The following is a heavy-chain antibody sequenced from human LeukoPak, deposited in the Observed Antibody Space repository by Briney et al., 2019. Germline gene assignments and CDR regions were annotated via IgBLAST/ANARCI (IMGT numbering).Heavy chain of an antibody. CDR2: IIPIFGTA. CDR1: GGTFSSYA. CDR3: ARGYYYGSGVDY. V-gene: IGHV1-69*13. Sequence: SVKVSCKASGGTFSSYAISWVRQAPGQGLEWMGGIIPIFGTANYAQKFQGRVTITADESTSTAYMELSSLGSEDTAVYYCARGYYYGSGVDYWGQGTLVTVSS. D-gene: IGHD3-10*01. J-gene: IGHJ4*02.